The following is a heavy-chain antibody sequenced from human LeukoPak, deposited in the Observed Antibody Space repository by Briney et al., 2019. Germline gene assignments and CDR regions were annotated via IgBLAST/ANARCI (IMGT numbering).Heavy chain of an antibody. CDR1: GFTFSSYS. D-gene: IGHD3-10*01. CDR2: ISSSSSTI. J-gene: IGHJ4*02. CDR3: ARGPYYYGSGPFDY. V-gene: IGHV3-48*01. Sequence: GGSLRLSCAASGFTFSSYSMNWVRQAPGKGLEWVSYISSSSSTIYYADSVKGRFTISRDNAKNSLYLQMNSLRAGDTAVYYCARGPYYYGSGPFDYWGQGTLVTVSS.